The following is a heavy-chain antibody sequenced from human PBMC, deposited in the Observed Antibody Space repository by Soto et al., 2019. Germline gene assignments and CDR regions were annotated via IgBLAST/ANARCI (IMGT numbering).Heavy chain of an antibody. Sequence: EVQLLESGGGLVQPGGSLRISCADSGFSFSSYSMSWVRQTPGKGLEWVSAITASGDRTYYADSVKGRFTISRDNSKNTHYLQMTSLRAEDTAIYYCATMNGYFEYWGQGTLVTVSS. V-gene: IGHV3-23*01. CDR2: ITASGDRT. J-gene: IGHJ4*02. CDR1: GFSFSSYS. CDR3: ATMNGYFEY. D-gene: IGHD3-22*01.